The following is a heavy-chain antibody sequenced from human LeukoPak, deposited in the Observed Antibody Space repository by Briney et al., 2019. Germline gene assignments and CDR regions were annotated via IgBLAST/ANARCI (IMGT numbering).Heavy chain of an antibody. CDR3: ARGRIWYFDY. J-gene: IGHJ4*02. CDR2: IWYDGSNK. Sequence: GGSLRLSCAASGFIFSNHGMHWVRQAPGKGLEWVAVIWYDGSNKYYADSVKGRFTISRDNSKNTLYLQMNSLRAEDTAVYYCARGRIWYFDYWGQGTLVTVSS. D-gene: IGHD3-16*01. V-gene: IGHV3-33*01. CDR1: GFIFSNHG.